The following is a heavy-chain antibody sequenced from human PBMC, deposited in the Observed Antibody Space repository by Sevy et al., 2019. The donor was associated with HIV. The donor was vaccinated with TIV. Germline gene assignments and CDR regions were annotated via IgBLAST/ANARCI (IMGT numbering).Heavy chain of an antibody. CDR3: ARDPGITMVRGGFDY. J-gene: IGHJ4*02. CDR2: ISHDGSNK. D-gene: IGHD3-10*01. Sequence: GGSLRLSCAASGFTFSSYAMHWVRQAPGKGLEWVAVISHDGSNKYYADSVKGRFTISRDNSKNTLYLQMNSLRAEDTAVYYCARDPGITMVRGGFDYWGQGTLVTVSS. CDR1: GFTFSSYA. V-gene: IGHV3-30-3*01.